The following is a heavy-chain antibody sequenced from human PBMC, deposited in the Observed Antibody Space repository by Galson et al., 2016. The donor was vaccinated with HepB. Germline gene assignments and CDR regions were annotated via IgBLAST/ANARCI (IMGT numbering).Heavy chain of an antibody. J-gene: IGHJ4*02. CDR1: GFTFSDYY. V-gene: IGHV3-11*06. D-gene: IGHD5-24*01. CDR3: ARHDLLLKWLPDS. CDR2: ISGNRGYT. Sequence: SLRLSCAASGFTFSDYYMSWIRQAPGKGLECISYISGNRGYTDYADSVKGRFTISRDNAKNSLYLQMNSLRADDPAVYYCARHDLLLKWLPDSWGPGTLVTVSS.